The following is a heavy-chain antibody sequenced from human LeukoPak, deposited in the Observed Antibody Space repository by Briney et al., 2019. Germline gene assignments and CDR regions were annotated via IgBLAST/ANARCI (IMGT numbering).Heavy chain of an antibody. CDR3: ARDARQGQNLDY. V-gene: IGHV1-8*01. CDR1: GYTFTSYD. CDR2: TNPNSGIT. J-gene: IGHJ4*02. Sequence: ASVNVSCKASGYTFTSYDINWVRQATGQGLEWMGWTNPNSGITGYAQKFQGRVTMTRNTSISTAYMELSSLRSEDTAVYYCARDARQGQNLDYWGQGTLVTVSS.